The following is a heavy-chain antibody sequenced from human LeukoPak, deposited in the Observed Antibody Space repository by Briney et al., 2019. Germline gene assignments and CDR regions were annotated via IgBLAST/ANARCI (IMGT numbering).Heavy chain of an antibody. Sequence: GGSLRLSCAASRFNFSSYWMTWVRQAPGKGLEWVANIKEDGSEQHYVGSVKGRFTISRDNAKNSLYLQMNTLRVEDTAVYYCAVTIAVGYWGQATLVTVSS. D-gene: IGHD6-19*01. V-gene: IGHV3-7*01. J-gene: IGHJ4*02. CDR2: IKEDGSEQ. CDR3: AVTIAVGY. CDR1: RFNFSSYW.